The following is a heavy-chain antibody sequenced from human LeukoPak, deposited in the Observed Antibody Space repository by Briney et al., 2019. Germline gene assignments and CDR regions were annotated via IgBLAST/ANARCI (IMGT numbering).Heavy chain of an antibody. Sequence: GGSLRLSCAASGFTFSSYAMSWVRQAPGKGLEWVSSISSSSSYIYYADSVKGRFTISRDNAKNTLYLQMNSLRAEDTAVYYCAKVGGAAAAFNHYDYWGQGTLVTVSS. D-gene: IGHD6-13*01. J-gene: IGHJ4*02. CDR2: ISSSSSYI. CDR3: AKVGGAAAAFNHYDY. CDR1: GFTFSSYA. V-gene: IGHV3-21*04.